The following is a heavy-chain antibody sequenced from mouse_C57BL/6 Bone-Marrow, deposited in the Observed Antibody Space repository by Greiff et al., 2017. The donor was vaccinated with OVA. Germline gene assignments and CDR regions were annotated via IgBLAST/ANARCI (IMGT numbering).Heavy chain of an antibody. J-gene: IGHJ4*01. Sequence: GGGLVQPKGSLKLSCAASGFSFNTYAMNWVRQAPGKGLEWVARIRSKSNNYATYYADSVKDRFTISRDDSESMLYLQMNNLKTEDTAMYYCVRGGYDECYYAMDYWGQGTSVTVSS. CDR1: GFSFNTYA. CDR3: VRGGYDECYYAMDY. CDR2: IRSKSNNYAT. V-gene: IGHV10-1*01. D-gene: IGHD2-2*01.